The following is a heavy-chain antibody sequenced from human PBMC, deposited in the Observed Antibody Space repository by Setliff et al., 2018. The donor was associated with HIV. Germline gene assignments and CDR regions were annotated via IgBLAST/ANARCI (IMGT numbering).Heavy chain of an antibody. V-gene: IGHV1-69*10. CDR2: IIPMSGVP. CDR3: ARNPEMAALNYFYYYMDV. CDR1: GGNFRSYG. J-gene: IGHJ6*03. Sequence: ASVKVSCKASGGNFRSYGISWVRQAPGQGLEWMGGIIPMSGVPKYAQKFQGRVTITADKSTSTAYMELRSLRSEDTAVYYCARNPEMAALNYFYYYMDVWGKGTTVTVSS. D-gene: IGHD6-19*01.